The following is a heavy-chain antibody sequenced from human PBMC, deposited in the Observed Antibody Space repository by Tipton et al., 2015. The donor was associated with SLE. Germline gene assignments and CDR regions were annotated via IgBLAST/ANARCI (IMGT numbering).Heavy chain of an antibody. V-gene: IGHV4-34*01. CDR3: ASYGSGSYMLDY. D-gene: IGHD3-10*01. CDR1: GGSFSGYY. J-gene: IGHJ4*02. Sequence: TLSLTCAVYGGSFSGYYWSWIRQPPGKGLEWIGEINHSGSTNYNPSLKSRVTISVDTSKNQFSLKLSSVTAADTAVYYCASYGSGSYMLDYWGQGTLVTVSS. CDR2: INHSGST.